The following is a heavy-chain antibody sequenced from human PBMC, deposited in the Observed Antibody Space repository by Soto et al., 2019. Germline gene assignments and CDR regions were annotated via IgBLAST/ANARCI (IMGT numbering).Heavy chain of an antibody. CDR3: ARDGWGSNWYFDL. D-gene: IGHD3-16*01. Sequence: GGSLRLSCGAPGVTFKDYGMHWVRQAPGKGLEWVAVISYDGKQTYYADSVKGRFTISKDKSKRTLFLQMNSLRVDDTAVYYCARDGWGSNWYFDLWGRGTLAT. V-gene: IGHV3-30*03. CDR2: ISYDGKQT. J-gene: IGHJ2*01. CDR1: GVTFKDYG.